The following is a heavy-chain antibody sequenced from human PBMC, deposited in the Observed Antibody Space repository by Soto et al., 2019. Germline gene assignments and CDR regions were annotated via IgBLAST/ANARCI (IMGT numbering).Heavy chain of an antibody. D-gene: IGHD3-10*01. CDR2: INPNSGGT. V-gene: IGHV1-2*02. CDR3: ARGRLLRRFGESSAFDP. CDR1: GYTFTGYY. J-gene: IGHJ5*02. Sequence: GASVKVSCKASGYTFTGYYMHWVRQAPGQGLEWMGWINPNSGGTNYAQKFQGRVTMTRDTSISTAYMELSRLRSDDTAVYYCARGRLLRRFGESSAFDPWGQGTLVTVSS.